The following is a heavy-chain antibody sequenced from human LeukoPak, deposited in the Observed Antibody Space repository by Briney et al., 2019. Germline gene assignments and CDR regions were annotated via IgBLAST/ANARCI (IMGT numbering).Heavy chain of an antibody. CDR1: GFTFNNYW. CDR3: VRDYHYGMDV. Sequence: PGGSLRLSCAASGFTFNNYWMHWVRQAPGKGLVWVSRIKGDGSGTSYAGSVKGRFTISRDNTKNTLYLQMNSLRAEDTAVFHCVRDYHYGMDVWGQGTTVTVSS. CDR2: IKGDGSGT. J-gene: IGHJ6*02. D-gene: IGHD3-16*02. V-gene: IGHV3-74*01.